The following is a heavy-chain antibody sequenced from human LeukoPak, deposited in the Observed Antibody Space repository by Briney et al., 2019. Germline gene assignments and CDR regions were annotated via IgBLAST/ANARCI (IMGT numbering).Heavy chain of an antibody. V-gene: IGHV4-59*01. Sequence: SETLSLTCTVSGDSMSRYYWNWIRQSPGKGLEWIGYIYTGTTNYNPSLKSRVTISVDTSENQVSLKMVSVTAADTAVYYCRRGGSWPDYWGQGTLVTVSS. J-gene: IGHJ4*02. CDR2: IYTGTT. CDR3: RRGGSWPDY. CDR1: GDSMSRYY.